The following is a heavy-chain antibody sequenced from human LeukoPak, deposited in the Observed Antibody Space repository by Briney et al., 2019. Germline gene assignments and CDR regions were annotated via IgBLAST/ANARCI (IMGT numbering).Heavy chain of an antibody. D-gene: IGHD3-3*01. Sequence: SETLSLTCTVSGGSISSSSYYWGWIRQPPGKGLEWIGSIYYSGSTYYNPSLKSRVTISVDTSKNQFSLKLSSVTAADTAVYYCARPFNDFWSGYYAFDYWGQETLVTVSS. CDR2: IYYSGST. CDR3: ARPFNDFWSGYYAFDY. J-gene: IGHJ4*02. CDR1: GGSISSSSYY. V-gene: IGHV4-39*01.